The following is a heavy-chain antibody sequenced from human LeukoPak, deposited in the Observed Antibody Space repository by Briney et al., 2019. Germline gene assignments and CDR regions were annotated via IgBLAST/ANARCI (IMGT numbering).Heavy chain of an antibody. D-gene: IGHD3/OR15-3a*01. CDR1: GYTFTGDY. CDR2: INPDSGGT. V-gene: IGHV1-2*02. J-gene: IGHJ3*02. CDR3: ALLRTYLHGFDI. Sequence: VAWKASGYTFTGDYIHWGRRAPEQGLEWMGKINPDSGGTNYAQNFQGRVTMTRDTSISTAYMEVSRLRSDDTAVYYCALLRTYLHGFDIWGLGTMVTVSS.